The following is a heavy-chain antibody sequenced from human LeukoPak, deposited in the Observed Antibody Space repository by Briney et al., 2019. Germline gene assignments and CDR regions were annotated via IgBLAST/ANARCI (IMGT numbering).Heavy chain of an antibody. Sequence: SQTLSLTCTVSGGSISSGGYYWSWIRPHPGKGLGWIGYIYYSGSTYYNPSLKSRVTISVDTSKNQFSLKLSSVTAADTAVYYCARCWAYGYPRRDYFDYWGQGTLVTVSS. J-gene: IGHJ4*02. D-gene: IGHD5-18*01. CDR1: GGSISSGGYY. CDR2: IYYSGST. V-gene: IGHV4-31*03. CDR3: ARCWAYGYPRRDYFDY.